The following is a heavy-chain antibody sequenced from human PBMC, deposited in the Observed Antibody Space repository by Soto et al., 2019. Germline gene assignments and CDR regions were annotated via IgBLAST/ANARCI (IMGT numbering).Heavy chain of an antibody. V-gene: IGHV4-59*01. CDR3: ARGQWGLWY. J-gene: IGHJ4*02. CDR1: GGSISSYY. CDR2: IYYSGST. Sequence: QVQLQESGPGLVKPSETLSLTCTVSGGSISSYYWSWIRQPPGKGLEWIGYIYYSGSTNYNPPRKNQVTLSVDPSKNQSSLKLSSVTAADTAVYYRARGQWGLWYWGQGTLVTVSS. D-gene: IGHD3-16*01.